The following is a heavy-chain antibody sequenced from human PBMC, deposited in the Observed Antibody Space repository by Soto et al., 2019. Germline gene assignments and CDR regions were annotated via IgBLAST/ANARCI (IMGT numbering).Heavy chain of an antibody. CDR3: AREAAVALDN. J-gene: IGHJ4*02. D-gene: IGHD6-13*01. V-gene: IGHV1-46*01. Sequence: QVQLVQSGAEVKKPGASVKVSCKASGYTFTSYYMHWVRQAPGQGLEWMGKINPSGGSTSYAQKFQGRFTMTSDTSTSTVYMELSSLRSENTAVYYCAREAAVALDNWGQGTLVTLSS. CDR1: GYTFTSYY. CDR2: INPSGGST.